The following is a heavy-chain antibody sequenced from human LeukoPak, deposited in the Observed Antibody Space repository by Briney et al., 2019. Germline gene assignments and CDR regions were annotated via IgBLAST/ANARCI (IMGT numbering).Heavy chain of an antibody. J-gene: IGHJ4*02. CDR3: ARTSSRTNGDYGGKSDY. D-gene: IGHD4-17*01. CDR2: IYYSGST. V-gene: IGHV4-59*01. Sequence: PSETLSLTCTVSGGSISSYYWSWIRQPPGKGLEWIGYIYYSGSTNYNPSLKSRVTISVDTSKNQFSLKLSSVTAADTAVYYCARTSSRTNGDYGGKSDYWGQGTLVTVSS. CDR1: GGSISSYY.